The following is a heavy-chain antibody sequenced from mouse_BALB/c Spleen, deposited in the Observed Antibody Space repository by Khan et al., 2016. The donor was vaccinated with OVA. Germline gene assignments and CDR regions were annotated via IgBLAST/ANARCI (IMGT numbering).Heavy chain of an antibody. J-gene: IGHJ3*01. D-gene: IGHD2-1*01. CDR2: INSDGDYT. CDR1: GFTFSTYA. V-gene: IGHV5-9-3*01. CDR3: ARSPYGNVAY. Sequence: EVELVESGGGLVKPGGSLKLSCAASGFTFSTYAMSWIRQTPEKRLEWVATINSDGDYTYYPDSVTGRFTISRDNAKNTLYLQMSSLRSEDTAIYYCARSPYGNVAYWGHGTLVTVAA.